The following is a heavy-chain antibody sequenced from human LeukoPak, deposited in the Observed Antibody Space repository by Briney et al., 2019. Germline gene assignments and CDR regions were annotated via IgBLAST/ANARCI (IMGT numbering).Heavy chain of an antibody. D-gene: IGHD3-10*01. V-gene: IGHV1-69*04. CDR2: IIPILGIA. CDR3: ARVGRGSGTPWCYYYMDV. CDR1: GGTFSSYA. J-gene: IGHJ6*03. Sequence: SVKVSCKASGGTFSSYAISWVRQAPGQGLEWMGRIIPILGIANYAQKFQGRVTITADKSTSTAYMELSSLRSEDTAVYYCARVGRGSGTPWCYYYMDVWGKGTTVTVSS.